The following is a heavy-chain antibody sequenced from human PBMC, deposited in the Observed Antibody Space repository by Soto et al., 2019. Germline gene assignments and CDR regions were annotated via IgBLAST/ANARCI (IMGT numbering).Heavy chain of an antibody. J-gene: IGHJ5*02. D-gene: IGHD6-6*01. Sequence: PPETLSLTCSVSGGTITSGRSSWNWIRQSPGKGLEWIAYIYHSGSTYYNPSLKSRVTISVDRSENQFSLKLTCVNAADTAVYYCVRESVASGPNYFDTWGPGTLVSVSS. CDR2: IYHSGST. CDR3: VRESVASGPNYFDT. CDR1: GGTITSGRSS. V-gene: IGHV4-30-2*06.